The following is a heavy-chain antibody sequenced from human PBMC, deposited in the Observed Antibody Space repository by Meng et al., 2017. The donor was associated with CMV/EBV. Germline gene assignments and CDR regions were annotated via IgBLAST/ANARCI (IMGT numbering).Heavy chain of an antibody. CDR3: ARMPRDGYNYIDY. CDR1: GGTFSSYA. CDR2: IIPIFGTA. J-gene: IGHJ4*02. V-gene: IGHV1-69*01. D-gene: IGHD5-24*01. Sequence: QPAQYRADVKKPVSLVKVSLKASGGTFSSYAISWVRQAPGQGLEWMGGIIPIFGTANYAQKFQGRVTITADESTSTAYMELSSLRSEDTAVYYCARMPRDGYNYIDYWGQGTLVTVSS.